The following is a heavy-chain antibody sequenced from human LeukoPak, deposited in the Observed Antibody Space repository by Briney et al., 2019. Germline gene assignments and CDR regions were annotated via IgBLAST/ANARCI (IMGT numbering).Heavy chain of an antibody. V-gene: IGHV3-48*03. CDR3: ARDAYSGYDFDY. J-gene: IGHJ4*02. D-gene: IGHD5-12*01. CDR2: ISSSGSTI. Sequence: VGSLRLSCAASGFTFSSYEMNWVRQAPGKGLEWVSYISSSGSTIYYADSVKGRFTISRDNAKNSLYLQMNNLRAEDTAVYYCARDAYSGYDFDYWGQGTLVTVSS. CDR1: GFTFSSYE.